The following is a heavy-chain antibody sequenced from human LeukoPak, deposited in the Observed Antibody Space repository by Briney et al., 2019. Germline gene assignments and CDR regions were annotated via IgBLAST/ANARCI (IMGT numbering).Heavy chain of an antibody. J-gene: IGHJ4*02. CDR2: IWYDGSNK. D-gene: IGHD4-17*01. Sequence: GGSLRLSCAASGFTFSSYAMHWVRQAPGKGLEWVAVIWYDGSNKYYADSVKGRFTISRDNSKSTLYLQMNSLRAEDTAVYYCARDHDYGDYVGVGTDYWGQGTLVTASS. CDR3: ARDHDYGDYVGVGTDY. CDR1: GFTFSSYA. V-gene: IGHV3-33*08.